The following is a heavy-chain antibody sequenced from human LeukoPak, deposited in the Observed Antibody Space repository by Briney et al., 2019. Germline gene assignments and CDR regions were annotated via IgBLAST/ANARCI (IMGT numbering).Heavy chain of an antibody. V-gene: IGHV3-23*01. CDR3: AKYGVLDYYGLDV. CDR1: GFTFSSYA. Sequence: LSGGSLRLSCAASGFTFSSYAMSWVRQAPGKGLEWVSAISAGGSSTYYADSVKGRFTISRDNSKNTLYLQMNSLRAEDTAVYYCAKYGVLDYYGLDVWGQGTTVTVSS. J-gene: IGHJ6*02. D-gene: IGHD3-3*01. CDR2: ISAGGSST.